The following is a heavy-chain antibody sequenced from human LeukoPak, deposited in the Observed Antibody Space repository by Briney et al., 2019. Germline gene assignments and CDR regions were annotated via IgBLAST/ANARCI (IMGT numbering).Heavy chain of an antibody. D-gene: IGHD6-19*01. V-gene: IGHV3-21*01. CDR1: GFTFSSYS. Sequence: GGSLRLSCAASGFTFSSYSMNWVRQAPGKGLEWVSSISSSSYIYYADSVKGRFTISRDNAKNSLYLQMNSLRAEDTAVYYCARQMYSSGWYPDAFDIWGQGTMVTVSS. CDR2: ISSSSYI. J-gene: IGHJ3*02. CDR3: ARQMYSSGWYPDAFDI.